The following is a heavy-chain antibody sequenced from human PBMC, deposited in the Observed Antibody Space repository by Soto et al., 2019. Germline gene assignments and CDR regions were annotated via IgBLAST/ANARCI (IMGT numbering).Heavy chain of an antibody. CDR2: INPNSGHT. J-gene: IGHJ5*02. D-gene: IGHD3-22*01. CDR3: ARGQVVTCDNWFDP. V-gene: IGHV1-18*01. CDR1: GYTFTTYG. Sequence: QIQLLQSGAEVKKPGTSVKVSCQASGYTFTTYGIIWVRQAPGQGLEWMGWINPNSGHTNYAQNLQDRATMTTDTSANTAYTELRSLRSDDTAVYFCARGQVVTCDNWFDPWGQGTLGTVAS.